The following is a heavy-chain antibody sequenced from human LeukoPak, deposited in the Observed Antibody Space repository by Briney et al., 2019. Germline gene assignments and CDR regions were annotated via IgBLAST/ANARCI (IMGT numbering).Heavy chain of an antibody. CDR1: GFSFSNYG. Sequence: GGSLRLSCVASGFSFSNYGMNWVRQAPGKGLEWVADIRYDGSVRHYVDSVKGRFTISRDNSKNTLYLEIGSLTTEDTAVYYCATPLSASSTDYWSQGTLVTVSS. J-gene: IGHJ4*02. CDR3: ATPLSASSTDY. V-gene: IGHV3-30*02. D-gene: IGHD6-6*01. CDR2: IRYDGSVR.